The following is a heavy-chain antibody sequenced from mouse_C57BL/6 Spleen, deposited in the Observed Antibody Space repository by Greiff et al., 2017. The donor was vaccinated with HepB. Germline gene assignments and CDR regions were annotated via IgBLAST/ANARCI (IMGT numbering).Heavy chain of an antibody. CDR1: GFNIKDDY. J-gene: IGHJ2*01. Sequence: EVQLQQSGAELVRPGASVKLSCTASGFNIKDDYMHWVKQRPEQGLEWIGWIDPENGDTEYASKFQGKATITADTSSNTAYLQLSSLTSEDTAVYYCTFYYSNYVSYFDYWGQGTTLTVSS. V-gene: IGHV14-4*01. CDR2: IDPENGDT. D-gene: IGHD2-5*01. CDR3: TFYYSNYVSYFDY.